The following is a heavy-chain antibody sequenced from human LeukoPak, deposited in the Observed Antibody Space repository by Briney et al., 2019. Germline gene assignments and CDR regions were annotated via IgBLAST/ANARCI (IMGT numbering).Heavy chain of an antibody. CDR2: IYYDGST. CDR1: GGSISDSTYF. CDR3: ARQGASALRNFDP. Sequence: KASETLSLTCTVSGGSISDSTYFWAWIRQPPGKGLGWIGTIYYDGSTYYNPSLKSRVTISVDTSKNQFSLRLSSVTAADTALYYCARQGASALRNFDPWGQGTLVTVSS. D-gene: IGHD3-16*01. V-gene: IGHV4-39*01. J-gene: IGHJ5*02.